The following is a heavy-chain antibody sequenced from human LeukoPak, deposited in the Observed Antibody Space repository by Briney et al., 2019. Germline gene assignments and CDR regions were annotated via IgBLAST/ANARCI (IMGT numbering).Heavy chain of an antibody. Sequence: PSETLSLTCTVSGGSISSSSYYWGWIRQPPGKGLEWIGSIYYSGSTYYNPSLKSRVTISVDTSKNQFSLKLSSVTAADTAVYYCARGPYLLYGMDVWGQGTTVTVSS. CDR1: GGSISSSSYY. V-gene: IGHV4-39*01. D-gene: IGHD2-2*01. CDR2: IYYSGST. CDR3: ARGPYLLYGMDV. J-gene: IGHJ6*02.